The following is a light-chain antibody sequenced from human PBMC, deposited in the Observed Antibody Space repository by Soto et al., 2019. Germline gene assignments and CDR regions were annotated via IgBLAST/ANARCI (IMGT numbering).Light chain of an antibody. Sequence: QSALTQPPSASGSPGQSVTISCTGTSSDVGLYDYVSWYQQHPGKVPKLLIYEVTQRPSGVPGRFSGSKSGNTASLTVPGLQAEDEADYYCSSYGGNSNYVFGTGTKATVL. CDR1: SSDVGLYDY. CDR2: EVT. V-gene: IGLV2-8*01. CDR3: SSYGGNSNYV. J-gene: IGLJ1*01.